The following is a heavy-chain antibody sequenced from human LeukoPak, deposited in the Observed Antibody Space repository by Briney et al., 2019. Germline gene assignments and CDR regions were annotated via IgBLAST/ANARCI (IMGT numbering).Heavy chain of an antibody. V-gene: IGHV4-61*02. J-gene: IGHJ6*03. Sequence: SETLSLTCTVSGGSISSGDYYWSWIRQPPGKGLEWIGRIYTSGSTNYNPSLKSRVTMSVDTSKNQFSLKLSSVTAADTAVYYCARGNNCSGGSCYDAYYYYYYMDVWGKGTTVTVSS. CDR2: IYTSGST. D-gene: IGHD2-15*01. CDR3: ARGNNCSGGSCYDAYYYYYYMDV. CDR1: GGSISSGDYY.